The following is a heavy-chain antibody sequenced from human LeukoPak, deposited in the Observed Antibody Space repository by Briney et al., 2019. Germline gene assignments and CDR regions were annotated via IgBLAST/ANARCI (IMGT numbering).Heavy chain of an antibody. J-gene: IGHJ1*01. Sequence: GGSLRLSCAASGFTVSSNYMSWVRQAPGKGLEWVSVIYSGGSTYYADSVKGRFTISRDNSKNTLYLQMNSLRAEDTAVYYCARGSLSEMAKISYWGQGTLVTVSS. CDR2: IYSGGST. CDR3: ARGSLSEMAKISY. V-gene: IGHV3-66*01. CDR1: GFTVSSNY. D-gene: IGHD5-24*01.